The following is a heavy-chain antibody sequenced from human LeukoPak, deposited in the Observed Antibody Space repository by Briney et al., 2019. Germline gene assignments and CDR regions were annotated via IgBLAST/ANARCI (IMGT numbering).Heavy chain of an antibody. D-gene: IGHD3-3*01. Sequence: ASVEVSCKVSGYTLTELSMHWVRQAPGKGLEWMGGFDPEDGETIYAQKLQGRVTMTTDTSTSTAYMELRSLRSDDTAVYYCARGPYDFWSGKTGDYWGQGTLVTVSS. J-gene: IGHJ4*02. CDR2: FDPEDGET. CDR1: GYTLTELS. V-gene: IGHV1-24*01. CDR3: ARGPYDFWSGKTGDY.